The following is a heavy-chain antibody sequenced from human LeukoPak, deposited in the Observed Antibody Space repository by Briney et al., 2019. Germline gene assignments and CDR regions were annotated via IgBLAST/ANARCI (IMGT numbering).Heavy chain of an antibody. CDR3: TRTCGSGSYSPY. V-gene: IGHV3-21*01. Sequence: PGGSLRLSCAASGFTFSGYSMDWVRQAPGKGLEWVSSITSSSTYIYYADSVKGRFTVSRDNAKNSLYLQMNSLRAEDTALYYCTRTCGSGSYSPYWGQGTLVTVSS. J-gene: IGHJ4*02. CDR2: ITSSSTYI. D-gene: IGHD3-10*01. CDR1: GFTFSGYS.